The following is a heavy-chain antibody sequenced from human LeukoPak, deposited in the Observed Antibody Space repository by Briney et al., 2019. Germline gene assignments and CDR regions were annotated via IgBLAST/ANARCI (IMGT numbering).Heavy chain of an antibody. CDR2: IYYSGST. Sequence: SETLSLTCTVSGGSISSSSYYWGWIRQPPGKGLEWIVSIYYSGSTYYNPSLKSRVTISVDTSKNQFSLKLSSVTAADTAVYYCARRDYYDSSGYYSPFDYWGQGTLVTVSS. CDR3: ARRDYYDSSGYYSPFDY. V-gene: IGHV4-39*01. CDR1: GGSISSSSYY. D-gene: IGHD3-22*01. J-gene: IGHJ4*02.